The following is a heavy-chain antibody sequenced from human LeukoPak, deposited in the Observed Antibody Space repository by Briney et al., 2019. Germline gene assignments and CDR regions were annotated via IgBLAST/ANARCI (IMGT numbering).Heavy chain of an antibody. V-gene: IGHV3-30*02. J-gene: IGHJ4*02. Sequence: GGSLRLSCAASGFIFSSYGMHWVRQAPGKGLEWVAYIRYDGNIEDYAESVKGRFTISRDTSKNTLYLQMNSLRVDDTAVYYCASWPGAWYGEDSWGQGTLVTVSS. CDR2: IRYDGNIE. CDR3: ASWPGAWYGEDS. CDR1: GFIFSSYG. D-gene: IGHD3-10*01.